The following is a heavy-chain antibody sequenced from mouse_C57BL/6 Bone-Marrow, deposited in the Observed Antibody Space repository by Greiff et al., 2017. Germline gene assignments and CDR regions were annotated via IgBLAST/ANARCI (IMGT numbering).Heavy chain of an antibody. CDR1: GYTFTEYT. CDR2: FYPGSGSI. CDR3: ARHEEGLGTGTSWYFYV. V-gene: IGHV1-62-2*01. Sequence: VQLQESGAELVKPGASLKLSCKASGYTFTEYTIHWVKQRSGQGLEWIGWFYPGSGSIKYNEKFKDKATLTADKSSITVYMALSRLTSEDTAVYFCARHEEGLGTGTSWYFYVWGTGTTVTVSS. J-gene: IGHJ1*03. D-gene: IGHD4-1*01.